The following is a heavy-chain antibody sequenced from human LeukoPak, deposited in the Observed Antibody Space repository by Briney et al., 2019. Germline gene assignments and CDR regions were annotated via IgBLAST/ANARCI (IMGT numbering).Heavy chain of an antibody. CDR2: ISYDGSNK. CDR3: AKEGQGFTDILTGYYRGDY. V-gene: IGHV3-30*18. Sequence: GGSLRLSCAASRFTFSSYGMHWVRQAPGKGLEWVAVISYDGSNKYYTDSVKGRFTISRDNSKNTLYLQMNSLRAEDTAVYYCAKEGQGFTDILTGYYRGDYWGQGTLVTVSS. CDR1: RFTFSSYG. J-gene: IGHJ4*02. D-gene: IGHD3-9*01.